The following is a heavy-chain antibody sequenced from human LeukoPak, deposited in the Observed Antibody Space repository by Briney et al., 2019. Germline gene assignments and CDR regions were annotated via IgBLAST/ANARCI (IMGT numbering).Heavy chain of an antibody. CDR2: ISWNSGSI. Sequence: GRSLRLSCAPSVFTFYDYAMHWVPQAPGKGLEGVSGISWNSGSIGYADSVKGRFPISRDHAKNTLHLQMTSLRAEDTALYYCAKAGRYSGYDYGHFDYWGQGTLVTVSS. CDR3: AKAGRYSGYDYGHFDY. V-gene: IGHV3-9*01. D-gene: IGHD5-12*01. J-gene: IGHJ4*02. CDR1: VFTFYDYA.